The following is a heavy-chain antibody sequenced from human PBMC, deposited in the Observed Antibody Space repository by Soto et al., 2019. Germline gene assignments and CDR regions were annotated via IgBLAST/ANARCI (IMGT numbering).Heavy chain of an antibody. CDR3: ARGGPDIMATINFKFAFDY. CDR2: IIPIFGTA. J-gene: IGHJ4*02. D-gene: IGHD5-12*01. V-gene: IGHV1-69*13. Sequence: ASVKVSCKASGGTFSSYAISWVRQAPGQGLEWMGGIIPIFGTANYAQKFQGRVTITADESTSTAYMELSSLRSEDTAVYYCARGGPDIMATINFKFAFDYWGQGTLVTVSS. CDR1: GGTFSSYA.